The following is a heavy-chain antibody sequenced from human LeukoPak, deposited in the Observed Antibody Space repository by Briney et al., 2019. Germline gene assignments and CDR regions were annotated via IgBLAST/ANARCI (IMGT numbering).Heavy chain of an antibody. D-gene: IGHD1-1*01. CDR2: INPNSGGT. CDR3: ARERSDTTNWFDP. J-gene: IGHJ5*02. CDR1: GYTFTGYY. V-gene: IGHV1-2*02. Sequence: GASVKVSCKASGYTFTGYYMHWVRQAPGQGLEWMGWINPNSGGTNYAQKFQGRVTMTRDTSISTAYMELSRLRSDDTAVYYCARERSDTTNWFDPWGQGTLVTVSS.